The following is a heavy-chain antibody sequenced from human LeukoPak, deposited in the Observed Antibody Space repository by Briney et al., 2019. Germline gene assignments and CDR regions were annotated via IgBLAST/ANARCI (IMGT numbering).Heavy chain of an antibody. Sequence: SETLSLTCTVSGGSISSYYWSWIRQPAGKGLEWIGRIYTSGSTNYTPSLKSRVTISVDKSKNQFSLKLSSVTAADTAVYYCARDYGGGYAEYFQHWGQGTLVTVSS. CDR2: IYTSGST. V-gene: IGHV4-4*07. D-gene: IGHD4-23*01. CDR3: ARDYGGGYAEYFQH. J-gene: IGHJ1*01. CDR1: GGSISSYY.